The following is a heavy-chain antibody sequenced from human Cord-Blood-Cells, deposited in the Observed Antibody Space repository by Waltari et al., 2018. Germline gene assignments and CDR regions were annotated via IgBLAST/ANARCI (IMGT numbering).Heavy chain of an antibody. V-gene: IGHV4-59*01. Sequence: QVQLQESGPGLVKPSETLSLTCTVSGGSISSYYWSWIRQPPGKGLEWIGYIYYSGSTSYNPSLKSRVTISVDTSKNQFSLKLSSVTAADTAVYYCARSNYDSSGYYDYWGQGTLVTVSS. D-gene: IGHD3-22*01. CDR2: IYYSGST. CDR1: GGSISSYY. J-gene: IGHJ4*02. CDR3: ARSNYDSSGYYDY.